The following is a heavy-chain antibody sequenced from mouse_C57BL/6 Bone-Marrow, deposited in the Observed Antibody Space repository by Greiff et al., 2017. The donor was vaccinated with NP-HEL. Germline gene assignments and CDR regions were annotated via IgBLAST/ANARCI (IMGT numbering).Heavy chain of an antibody. D-gene: IGHD2-3*01. J-gene: IGHJ1*03. Sequence: VQLQQSGGGLVQPGESLKLSCESNEYEFPSHDMSWVRKTPEKRLELVAAINSDGGSTYYPDTMERRFIISRDNTKKTLYLQMSSLRSEDTALYYCARLGDGYYGWYFDVWGTGTTVTVSS. CDR1: EYEFPSHD. CDR3: ARLGDGYYGWYFDV. CDR2: INSDGGST. V-gene: IGHV5-2*01.